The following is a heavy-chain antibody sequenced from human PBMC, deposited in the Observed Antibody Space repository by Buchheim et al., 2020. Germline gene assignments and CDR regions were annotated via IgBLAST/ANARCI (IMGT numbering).Heavy chain of an antibody. D-gene: IGHD2-2*01. CDR1: GGSFSGYY. CDR3: ARGLTYCSSTSCPRSWFDY. Sequence: QVQLQQWGAGLLKPSETLSLTCAVYGGSFSGYYWSWIRQPPGKGLEWIGEINHSGSTNYNPSLKSRVTISVDTSKNQFSLKLSSVTAADTAVYYCARGLTYCSSTSCPRSWFDYWGQGTL. V-gene: IGHV4-34*01. CDR2: INHSGST. J-gene: IGHJ4*02.